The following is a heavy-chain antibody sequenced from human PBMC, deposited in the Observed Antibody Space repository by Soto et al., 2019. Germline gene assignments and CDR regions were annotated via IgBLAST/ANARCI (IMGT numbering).Heavy chain of an antibody. J-gene: IGHJ4*02. V-gene: IGHV3-30*03. Sequence: QVQLVESGGGVVQPGRSLRLSCAASGLTFSRYGFHWVRQAPGKGLEWVAVISYDANNKYYAYTVKGRFTISRDNSENTLCLQMSSLRSEATAVYYCATLPNPSIVVDPAEIDYWGQGTLVTVSS. CDR2: ISYDANNK. D-gene: IGHD2-15*01. CDR1: GLTFSRYG. CDR3: ATLPNPSIVVDPAEIDY.